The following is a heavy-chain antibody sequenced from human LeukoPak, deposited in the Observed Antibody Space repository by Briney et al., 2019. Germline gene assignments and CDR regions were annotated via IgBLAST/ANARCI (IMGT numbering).Heavy chain of an antibody. CDR3: ARDGYYDSSGYRGVFDI. Sequence: SVKVSCKASGGTFSSYAISWVRQAPGQGLEWMGRIIPIFGTANYAQKFQGRVTITADESTSTAYMELSSLRSEDTAVYYCARDGYYDSSGYRGVFDIWGQGTMVTVSS. CDR1: GGTFSSYA. D-gene: IGHD3-22*01. CDR2: IIPIFGTA. V-gene: IGHV1-69*15. J-gene: IGHJ3*02.